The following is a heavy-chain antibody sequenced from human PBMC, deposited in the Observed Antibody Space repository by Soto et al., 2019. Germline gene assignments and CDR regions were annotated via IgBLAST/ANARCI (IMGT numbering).Heavy chain of an antibody. CDR1: GYTFTSYG. Sequence: QVPLVQSGAEVKKPGASVKVSCKASGYTFTSYGISWVRQAPGQGLEWIGWISAYNGNTNYAQKFQGRVTIATDTSTSTAYMELRSLTSDDTAVYYCARDPMTGYLQFDYWGQGTLVTVSS. D-gene: IGHD3-9*01. V-gene: IGHV1-18*01. CDR2: ISAYNGNT. CDR3: ARDPMTGYLQFDY. J-gene: IGHJ4*02.